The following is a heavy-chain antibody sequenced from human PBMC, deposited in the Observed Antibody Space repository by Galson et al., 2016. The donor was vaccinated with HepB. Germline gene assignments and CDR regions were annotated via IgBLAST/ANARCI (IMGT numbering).Heavy chain of an antibody. CDR3: ARDSGYCSGGSCYGDAFDI. D-gene: IGHD2-15*01. Sequence: SLRLSCAVSGFTFSRSWMTWVRQIPGKGLEWVANIKQDGSEKYHADSVKGRFTISRDNAKNSLYLQMNGLRAEDTAVYYCARDSGYCSGGSCYGDAFDIWGQGTMVTVSS. J-gene: IGHJ3*02. V-gene: IGHV3-7*01. CDR2: IKQDGSEK. CDR1: GFTFSRSW.